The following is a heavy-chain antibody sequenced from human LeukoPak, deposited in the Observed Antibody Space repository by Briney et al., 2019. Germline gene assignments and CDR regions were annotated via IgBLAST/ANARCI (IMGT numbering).Heavy chain of an antibody. CDR3: ARVRYCSGGSCYDQQPYYFDY. CDR2: MNPNSGNT. V-gene: IGHV1-8*01. Sequence: ASVKVSCKASGYTFTSYDTNWVRQATGQGLEWMGWMNPNSGNTGYAQKFQGRVTMTRNTSISTAYMELSSLRSEDTAVYYCARVRYCSGGSCYDQQPYYFDYWGQGTLVTVSS. D-gene: IGHD2-15*01. CDR1: GYTFTSYD. J-gene: IGHJ4*02.